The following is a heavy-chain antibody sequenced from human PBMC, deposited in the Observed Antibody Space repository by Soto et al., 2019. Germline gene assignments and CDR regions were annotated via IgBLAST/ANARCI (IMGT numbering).Heavy chain of an antibody. Sequence: SETLSLTCTVSGGSISSGGYYWSWIRQHPGKGLEWIGYIYYSGSTYYNPSLKSRVTISVDTSKNQFSLKLSSVTAADTAVYYCARVRTEYAGLDYWGQGTLVTVSS. V-gene: IGHV4-31*03. CDR3: ARVRTEYAGLDY. J-gene: IGHJ4*02. CDR2: IYYSGST. CDR1: GGSISSGGYY. D-gene: IGHD2-2*01.